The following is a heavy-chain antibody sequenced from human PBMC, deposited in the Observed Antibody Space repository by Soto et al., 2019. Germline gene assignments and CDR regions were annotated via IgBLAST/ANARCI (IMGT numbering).Heavy chain of an antibody. CDR3: ARGHDYMYNWFDP. D-gene: IGHD4-4*01. CDR1: GGSLSSGGYY. V-gene: IGHV4-31*03. Sequence: SETLSLTCTVSGGSLSSGGYYWSWIRQHPGKGLEWIGYIYYSGSTYYNPSLKSRVTISVDTSKNQFSLKLSSVTAADTAVYYCARGHDYMYNWFDPWGQGTLVTVSS. J-gene: IGHJ5*02. CDR2: IYYSGST.